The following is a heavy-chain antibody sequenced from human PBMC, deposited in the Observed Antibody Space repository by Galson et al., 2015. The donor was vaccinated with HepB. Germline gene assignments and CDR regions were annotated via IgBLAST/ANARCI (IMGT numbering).Heavy chain of an antibody. CDR3: ARGLENQLLFVGVGAFEI. D-gene: IGHD2-2*01. CDR1: GYTFTSYG. CDR2: ISAYNGNT. V-gene: IGHV1-18*04. Sequence: SVKVSCKASGYTFTSYGISWVRQAPGQGLEWMGWISAYNGNTNYAQKLQGRVTMTTDTSTSTAYMELRSLRSDDTAVYYCARGLENQLLFVGVGAFEIWGQGTMVTVSS. J-gene: IGHJ3*02.